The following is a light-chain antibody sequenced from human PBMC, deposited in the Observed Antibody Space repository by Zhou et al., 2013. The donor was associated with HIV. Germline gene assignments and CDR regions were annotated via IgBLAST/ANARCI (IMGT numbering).Light chain of an antibody. Sequence: EVVMTQSPSTLSLSPGEGATLSCRASQSLTTNYLAWYHQKPGQAPRLLIYGTFTRASDIPGRFSGSGSGTDFTLTINSLQPEDFATYYCQQANSFPWTFGQGTKVEVK. J-gene: IGKJ1*01. CDR2: GTF. V-gene: IGKV3D-7*01. CDR3: QQANSFPWT. CDR1: QSLTTNY.